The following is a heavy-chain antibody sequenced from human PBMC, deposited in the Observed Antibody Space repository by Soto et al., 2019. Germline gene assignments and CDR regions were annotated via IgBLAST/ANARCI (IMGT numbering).Heavy chain of an antibody. CDR3: TIMVYAISYYYYYGMDV. CDR1: GFTFSNAW. J-gene: IGHJ6*02. V-gene: IGHV3-15*01. D-gene: IGHD2-8*01. Sequence: PGGSLRLSCAASGFTFSNAWMSWVRQAPGKGLEWVGRIKSKTGGGTTDYAAPVKGRFTISRDDSKNTLYLQMNSLKTEDTAVYYCTIMVYAISYYYYYGMDVWGQGTTVTVSS. CDR2: IKSKTGGGTT.